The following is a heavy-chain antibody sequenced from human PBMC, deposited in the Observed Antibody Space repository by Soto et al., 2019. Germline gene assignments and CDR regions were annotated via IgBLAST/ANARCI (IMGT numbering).Heavy chain of an antibody. CDR2: ISIEKGDT. V-gene: IGHV1-18*01. CDR3: ARCYCSVGSCFTCWHFDL. D-gene: IGHD2-15*01. J-gene: IGHJ2*01. CDR1: GYSFDTFG. Sequence: QVPVVQSGAEVKKPGASVKVACQASGYSFDTFGMTWVRQAPGQGLEWMGWISIEKGDTNSAQQFQDRVTMTTDTSTSTAYMELRSLTSADTAVYYCARCYCSVGSCFTCWHFDLWGRGTLVTVSS.